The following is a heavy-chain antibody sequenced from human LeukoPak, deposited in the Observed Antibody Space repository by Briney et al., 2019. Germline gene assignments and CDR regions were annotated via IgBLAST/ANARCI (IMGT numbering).Heavy chain of an antibody. CDR3: ARTLRGVITSIDY. D-gene: IGHD3-10*01. CDR1: GGSISSSSYY. Sequence: SETLSLTCTVSGGSISSSSYYWGWIRQPPGKELEWIGSIYYSGSTYYNPSLKNRVTISVDTSKNQFSLKLSSVTAADTAVYYCARTLRGVITSIDYWGQGTLVTVSS. CDR2: IYYSGST. J-gene: IGHJ4*02. V-gene: IGHV4-39*07.